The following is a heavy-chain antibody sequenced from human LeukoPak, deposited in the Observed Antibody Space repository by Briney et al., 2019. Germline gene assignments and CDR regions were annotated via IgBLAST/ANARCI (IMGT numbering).Heavy chain of an antibody. J-gene: IGHJ4*02. CDR2: INHSGST. D-gene: IGHD3-16*02. V-gene: IGHV4-34*01. Sequence: SETLSLTCAVYGGSFSGYYWSWIRQPPGKGLEWIGEINHSGSTNYNPSLKSRVTISVDTSKNQFSLKLSSVTAADTAVYYCARLTFGGVIVRTKYYFDYWGQGTLVTVSS. CDR1: GGSFSGYY. CDR3: ARLTFGGVIVRTKYYFDY.